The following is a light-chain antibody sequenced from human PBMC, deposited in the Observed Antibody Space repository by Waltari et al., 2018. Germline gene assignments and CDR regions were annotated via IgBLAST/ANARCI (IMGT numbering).Light chain of an antibody. Sequence: IVMTQSPATLSMSPGERATLSCMASQDISRKLAWYQHRPGQAPRVLIYGASTRATDIPARFSDSGAGTEFTLTISSLQSEDFAVYYCQQYDNWPSFSFGGGTKVDIK. V-gene: IGKV3-15*01. CDR2: GAS. CDR3: QQYDNWPSFS. CDR1: QDISRK. J-gene: IGKJ4*01.